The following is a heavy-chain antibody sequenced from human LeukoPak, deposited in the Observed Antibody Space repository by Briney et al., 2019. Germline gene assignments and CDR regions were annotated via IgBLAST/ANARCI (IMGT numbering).Heavy chain of an antibody. V-gene: IGHV4-30-2*01. J-gene: IGHJ4*02. Sequence: SETLSLTCAVSGGSISSGGYSWSWIRQPPGKGLEWIGYIYHSGSTYYNPSLKSRVTISVDRSKNQFSLKLSSVTAADTAVYYCARGLGGHFDYWGQGTLVTVSS. CDR3: ARGLGGHFDY. CDR1: GGSISSGGYS. CDR2: IYHSGST. D-gene: IGHD5/OR15-5a*01.